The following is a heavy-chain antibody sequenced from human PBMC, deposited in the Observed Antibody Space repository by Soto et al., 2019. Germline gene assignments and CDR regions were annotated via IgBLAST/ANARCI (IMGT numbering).Heavy chain of an antibody. D-gene: IGHD3-10*01. CDR3: ARGAARHTMVRADYGMDV. V-gene: IGHV1-18*01. CDR1: GYTFTSYG. J-gene: IGHJ6*02. CDR2: ISAYNGNT. Sequence: QVQLVQSGAEVKKPGASVKVSCKASGYTFTSYGISWVRQAPGQGLEWMGWISAYNGNTNYAQKLRGRVTMPTDTSTSKAYMELRSLRSDDTAVYYCARGAARHTMVRADYGMDVWGQGTTVTVSS.